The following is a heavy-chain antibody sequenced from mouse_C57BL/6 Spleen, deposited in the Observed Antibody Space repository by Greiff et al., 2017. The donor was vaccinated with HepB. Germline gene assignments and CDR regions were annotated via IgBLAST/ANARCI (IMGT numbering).Heavy chain of an antibody. V-gene: IGHV5-6*01. CDR2: ISSGGSYT. CDR1: GFTFSSYG. CDR3: ARVDGIYDGYYDAMDY. J-gene: IGHJ4*01. Sequence: EVMLVESGGDLVKPGGSLKLSCAASGFTFSSYGMSWVRQTPDKRLEWVATISSGGSYTYYPDSVKGRFTISRDNAKNTLYLQMSSLKSEDTAMYYCARVDGIYDGYYDAMDYWGQGTSVTVSS. D-gene: IGHD2-3*01.